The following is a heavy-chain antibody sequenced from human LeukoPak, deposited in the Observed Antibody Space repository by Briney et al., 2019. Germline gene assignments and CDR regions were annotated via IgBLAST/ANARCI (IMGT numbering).Heavy chain of an antibody. V-gene: IGHV4-59*12. Sequence: SETLSLTCSVSGGSNSAYYWSRIRQPPGKGLEWIGYINYSGRTDYNPSLKGRVTISVDTSKNQFSLKLSSVTAADTAVYYCARGGSKDIVVVPAATFNWFDPWGQGTLVTVSS. CDR1: GGSNSAYY. J-gene: IGHJ5*02. CDR3: ARGGSKDIVVVPAATFNWFDP. CDR2: INYSGRT. D-gene: IGHD2-2*01.